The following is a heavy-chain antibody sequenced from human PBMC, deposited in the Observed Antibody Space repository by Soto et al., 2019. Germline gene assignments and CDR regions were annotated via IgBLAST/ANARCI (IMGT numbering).Heavy chain of an antibody. Sequence: GGSLRLSCAASRFTFSTYAMHWVRQAPGKGLEWVALISYDGINEFYADSVKGRFTISRDNSKNTLYLQMNSLRTEDTAVYYCARVLLELWPVDYWGQGTLVTVSS. J-gene: IGHJ4*02. V-gene: IGHV3-30-3*01. CDR2: ISYDGINE. D-gene: IGHD1-1*01. CDR3: ARVLLELWPVDY. CDR1: RFTFSTYA.